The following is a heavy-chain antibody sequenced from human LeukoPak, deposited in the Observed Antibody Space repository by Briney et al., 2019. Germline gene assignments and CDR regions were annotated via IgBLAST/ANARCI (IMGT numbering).Heavy chain of an antibody. CDR3: AWMVTARTALDY. J-gene: IGHJ4*02. V-gene: IGHV2-70*11. D-gene: IGHD2-21*02. CDR2: IDWDGDK. CDR1: GFSLSTRGMS. Sequence: VSGPTLVNPTQTLTLTCTFSGFSLSTRGMSVYWIRQPPGNALEWLARIDWDGDKYYSTSLRTRLTISKDTSKNQVVLTMTNMDPVDTATYYSAWMVTARTALDYWGQGNLVTVSS.